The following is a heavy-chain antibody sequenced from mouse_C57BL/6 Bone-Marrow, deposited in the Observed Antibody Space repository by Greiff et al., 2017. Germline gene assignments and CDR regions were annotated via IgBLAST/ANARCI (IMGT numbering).Heavy chain of an antibody. CDR2: IRNKANGYTT. Sequence: EVQLMESGGGLVQPGGSLSLSCAASGFTFTDYYMSWVSQPPGKALEWLGFIRNKANGYTTEYSASVKGRFTISRDNSQSILYLQMNALSAEDSATYYCARSYYYGSSPDYWGQGTTLTVSS. D-gene: IGHD1-1*01. V-gene: IGHV7-3*01. CDR1: GFTFTDYY. CDR3: ARSYYYGSSPDY. J-gene: IGHJ2*01.